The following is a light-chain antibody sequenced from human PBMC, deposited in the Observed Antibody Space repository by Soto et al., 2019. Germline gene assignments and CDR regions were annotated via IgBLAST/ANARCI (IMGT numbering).Light chain of an antibody. CDR2: EVS. V-gene: IGLV2-14*01. J-gene: IGLJ1*01. CDR1: SSDVGGYNY. CDR3: SSYTSSSTSYV. Sequence: LTQPSSVSGSPGQSITISCTGTSSDVGGYNYVSWYQQHPGRAPKLMIYEVSNRPSGVSNRFSGSKSGNTASLTISGLQAEDEADYYCSSYTSSSTSYVFGTGTKVTVL.